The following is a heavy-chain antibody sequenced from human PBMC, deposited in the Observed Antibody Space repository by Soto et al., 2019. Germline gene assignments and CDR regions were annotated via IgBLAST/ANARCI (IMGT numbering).Heavy chain of an antibody. CDR2: IYYSGST. J-gene: IGHJ5*02. Sequence: PSETLSLTCTVSGGSISSYYWSWIRQPPGKGLEWIGYIYYSGSTNYNPSLKGRVTISVDTSKNQFSLKLSSVTAADTAVYYCARSSMTTVVTPYNWFDPWGQGTLVTVSS. V-gene: IGHV4-59*01. D-gene: IGHD4-17*01. CDR1: GGSISSYY. CDR3: ARSSMTTVVTPYNWFDP.